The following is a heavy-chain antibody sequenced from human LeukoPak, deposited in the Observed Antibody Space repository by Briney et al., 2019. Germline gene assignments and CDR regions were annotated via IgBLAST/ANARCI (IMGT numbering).Heavy chain of an antibody. V-gene: IGHV6-1*01. CDR1: GDSVSSNSAA. CDR3: AGGYSGYDYNGMDV. Sequence: SQTLSLTCAISGDSVSSNSAAWNWIRQSPSRGLEWLGRTSYRSKWYNDYAVSVKSRITINPDTSKNQSSLQLNSVTPEDTAVYYCAGGYSGYDYNGMDVWGQGTTVTVSS. D-gene: IGHD1-26*01. CDR2: TSYRSKWYN. J-gene: IGHJ6*02.